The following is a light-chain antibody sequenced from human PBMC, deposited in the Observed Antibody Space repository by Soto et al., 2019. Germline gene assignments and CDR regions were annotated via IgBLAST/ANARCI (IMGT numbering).Light chain of an antibody. CDR2: DAS. J-gene: IGKJ2*01. CDR1: QSISSW. Sequence: DIQMTQSPSTLSASVGDRVTITCRASQSISSWLAWYQQKPGKAPKLLIYDASSLESGVPSRFSGIGSGTEFTLTISSLQPDDFATYYCQQYNSYPGTFGQGTKLEIK. CDR3: QQYNSYPGT. V-gene: IGKV1-5*01.